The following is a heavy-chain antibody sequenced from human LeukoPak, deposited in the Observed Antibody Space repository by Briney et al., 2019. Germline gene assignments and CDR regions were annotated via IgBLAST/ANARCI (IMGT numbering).Heavy chain of an antibody. Sequence: GASVKVSCKASGYSFTSYAYNWVRQAPGQGLEWMGWINPNSGDTHYAQKFQGRVTMTRDTSISTAYMELSRLRSDDTAVYYCARGSTVGATESLGFDYWGQGTPVTVSS. J-gene: IGHJ4*02. V-gene: IGHV1-2*02. CDR2: INPNSGDT. CDR3: ARGSTVGATESLGFDY. D-gene: IGHD1-26*01. CDR1: GYSFTSYA.